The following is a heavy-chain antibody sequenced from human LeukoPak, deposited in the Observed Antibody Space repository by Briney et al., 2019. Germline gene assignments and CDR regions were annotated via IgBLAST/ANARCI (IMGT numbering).Heavy chain of an antibody. Sequence: ASVKVSCKTSGYTFTRNYVHWVRQAPGQGLEWIGMINPWDGATTYTQKFQGRVTMTRDTSISTAYMELSRLRSDDTAVYYCARDWGQFCSGGSCYPAYYFDYWGQGTLVTVSS. CDR1: GYTFTRNY. CDR3: ARDWGQFCSGGSCYPAYYFDY. V-gene: IGHV1-2*02. D-gene: IGHD2-15*01. CDR2: INPWDGAT. J-gene: IGHJ4*02.